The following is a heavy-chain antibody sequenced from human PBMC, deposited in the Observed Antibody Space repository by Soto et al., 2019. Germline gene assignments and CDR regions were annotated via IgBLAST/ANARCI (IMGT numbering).Heavy chain of an antibody. V-gene: IGHV3-11*05. J-gene: IGHJ4*02. CDR1: GFTFSDYY. Sequence: QVQLVESGGGLVKPGGSLRLSCAASGFTFSDYYMSWIRHAPGKGLEWVSYISSCSSYTNYADSVKGRFTISRDNAKNSLSLQMNSLRAEDTAVYYCARSITDYYDSSGYYDDYWGQGTLVTVSS. CDR2: ISSCSSYT. D-gene: IGHD3-22*01. CDR3: ARSITDYYDSSGYYDDY.